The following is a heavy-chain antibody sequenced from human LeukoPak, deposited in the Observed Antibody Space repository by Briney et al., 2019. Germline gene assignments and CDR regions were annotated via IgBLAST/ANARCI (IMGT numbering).Heavy chain of an antibody. D-gene: IGHD4-17*01. CDR3: ARVWDYGDYAFDY. CDR2: ISSSSSYI. V-gene: IGHV3-21*01. CDR1: GFTFSSYS. Sequence: GGSLRLSCAASGFTFSSYSMNWVRQAPGKGLEWVSSISSSSSYIYYADSVKGRFTNSRDNAKNSLYLQMNSLRAEDTAVYYCARVWDYGDYAFDYWGQGTLVTVSS. J-gene: IGHJ4*02.